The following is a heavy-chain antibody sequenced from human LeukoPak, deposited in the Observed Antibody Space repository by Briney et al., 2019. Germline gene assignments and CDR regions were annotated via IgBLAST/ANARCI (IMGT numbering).Heavy chain of an antibody. CDR3: ARGADNSGSFVILDY. CDR2: IKQDGSEK. V-gene: IGHV3-7*01. D-gene: IGHD3-10*01. Sequence: GGSLRLSCAASGFTFSSYWMNWVRQAPGKGLEWVANIKQDGSEKNYVDSVKGRFTISRDNAKNSLYLQMNSLRAEDTAVYYCARGADNSGSFVILDYWGQGTLVTVSS. J-gene: IGHJ4*02. CDR1: GFTFSSYW.